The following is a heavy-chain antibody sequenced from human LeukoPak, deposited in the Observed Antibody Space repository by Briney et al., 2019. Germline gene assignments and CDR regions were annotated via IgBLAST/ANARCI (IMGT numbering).Heavy chain of an antibody. CDR3: ARVMKVVVAATYFDY. D-gene: IGHD2-15*01. CDR2: IYYSGST. CDR1: GGSISNYY. Sequence: SETLFLTCTVSGGSISNYYWSWIRQPPGKELEWIGYIYYSGSTNYNPSLKSRVTISVDTSKNQFSLKLSSVTAADTAVYYCARVMKVVVAATYFDYWGQGTLGTVSS. V-gene: IGHV4-59*12. J-gene: IGHJ4*02.